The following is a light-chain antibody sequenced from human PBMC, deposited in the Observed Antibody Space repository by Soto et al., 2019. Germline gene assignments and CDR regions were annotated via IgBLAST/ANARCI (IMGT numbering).Light chain of an antibody. V-gene: IGLV2-8*01. CDR1: SRDVGAYKF. J-gene: IGLJ1*01. CDR2: DVS. CDR3: CLYIGATTYV. Sequence: QSALTQPPSASGSPGQSVTISCTGTSRDVGAYKFVSWYQQHPGKAPKLLIYDVSKRPTGVPDRFSGSKSGNTASLTVSGLQADDEADYYCCLYIGATTYVFGTGTKLTVL.